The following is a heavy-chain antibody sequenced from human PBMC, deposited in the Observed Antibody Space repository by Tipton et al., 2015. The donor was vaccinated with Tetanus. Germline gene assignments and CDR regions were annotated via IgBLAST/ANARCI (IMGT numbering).Heavy chain of an antibody. CDR1: GGSISSYY. V-gene: IGHV4-59*01. CDR3: ASASMVRRVINDWYFDL. J-gene: IGHJ2*01. D-gene: IGHD3-10*01. Sequence: TLSLSCTVSGGSISSYYWSWIRQPPGKGLEWIGYIYYSGSTNYNPSLKSRVTISVDTSKNQFSLKLSSVTAADTAVYYCASASMVRRVINDWYFDLWGRGTLVTVSS. CDR2: IYYSGST.